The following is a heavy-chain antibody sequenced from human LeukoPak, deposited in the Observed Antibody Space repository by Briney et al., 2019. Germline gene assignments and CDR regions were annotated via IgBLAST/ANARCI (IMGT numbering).Heavy chain of an antibody. J-gene: IGHJ4*02. Sequence: PGGSLRLSYTASGFTYGDYAMSWFRQAPGKALEWVGFIRSKAYAGTTEYAASVKCIFTISRDDSKSIAYLQMNSLKTEDTAVNSCTRGNRYGGKPKNLDYWGQGTLVTVSS. V-gene: IGHV3-49*03. D-gene: IGHD4-23*01. CDR3: TRGNRYGGKPKNLDY. CDR1: GFTYGDYA. CDR2: IRSKAYAGTT.